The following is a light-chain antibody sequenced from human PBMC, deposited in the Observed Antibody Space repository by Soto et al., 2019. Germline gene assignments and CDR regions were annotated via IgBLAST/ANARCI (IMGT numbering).Light chain of an antibody. CDR3: QQYNNWPQP. CDR2: DAS. CDR1: QSISRN. J-gene: IGKJ1*01. Sequence: IVMTQSPATLSVSPGERDTLSCRASQSISRNLAWYQQKPGQAPRLLIYDASTRATGIPARFSGSGSGTDFTLTISGLQSEDFAVYYCQQYNNWPQPFGQGTKVDI. V-gene: IGKV3-15*01.